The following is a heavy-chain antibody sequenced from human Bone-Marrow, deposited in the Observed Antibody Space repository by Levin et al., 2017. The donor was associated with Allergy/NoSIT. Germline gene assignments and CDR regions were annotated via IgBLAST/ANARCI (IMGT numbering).Heavy chain of an antibody. CDR3: AKDVRPVAGIYYDYGMEV. V-gene: IGHV1-2*02. CDR2: INPNSGGT. D-gene: IGHD6-19*01. J-gene: IGHJ6*02. CDR1: GYNFIDHY. Sequence: GESLKISCKTSGYNFIDHYLHWVRQAPGQGLEWVGWINPNSGGTDYAQKFQGRVTMTRDTSISTVYMELNRLTSDDTAVYYCAKDVRPVAGIYYDYGMEVWGQGTTVTVSS.